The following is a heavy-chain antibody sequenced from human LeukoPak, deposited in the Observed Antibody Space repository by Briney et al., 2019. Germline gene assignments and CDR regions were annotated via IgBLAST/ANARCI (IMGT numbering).Heavy chain of an antibody. CDR2: ISSSSSYT. V-gene: IGHV3-11*06. D-gene: IGHD2-2*01. CDR1: GFTFSDYY. CDR3: ARESRVPAANFDY. Sequence: GGSLRLSCAASGFTFSDYYMSWIRQAPGKGLEWVSYISSSSSYTNYADSVKGRFTISRDNAKSSLYLQMNGLRAEDTAVYYCARESRVPAANFDYWGQGTLVTVSS. J-gene: IGHJ4*02.